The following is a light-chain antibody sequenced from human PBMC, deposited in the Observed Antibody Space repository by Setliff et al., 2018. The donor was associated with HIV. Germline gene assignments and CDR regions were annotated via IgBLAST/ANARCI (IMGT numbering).Light chain of an antibody. CDR2: RDD. Sequence: QSALTQPPSASGTPGQRVAISCSGASFNIGSNYVYWYQQLPGMAPKLLIHRDDQRPSGVPDRLSGSKSGSSASLVISGLRSEDDADYYFASWDDTLNSFVFGTGTKVTVL. CDR1: SFNIGSNY. CDR3: ASWDDTLNSFV. V-gene: IGLV1-47*01. J-gene: IGLJ1*01.